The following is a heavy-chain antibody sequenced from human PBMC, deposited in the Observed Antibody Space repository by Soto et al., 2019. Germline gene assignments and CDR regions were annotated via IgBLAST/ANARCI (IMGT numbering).Heavy chain of an antibody. CDR2: IIPILGIA. D-gene: IGHD3-10*01. CDR1: GGTFSSYT. V-gene: IGHV1-69*02. Sequence: SVKVSCKASGGTFSSYTISWVRQAPGQGLEWMGRIIPILGIANYAQKFQGRVTITADKSTSTAYMELSSLRSEDTAVYYCARVVTMVRGVIKTPYYFDYWGQGTLVTVSS. J-gene: IGHJ4*02. CDR3: ARVVTMVRGVIKTPYYFDY.